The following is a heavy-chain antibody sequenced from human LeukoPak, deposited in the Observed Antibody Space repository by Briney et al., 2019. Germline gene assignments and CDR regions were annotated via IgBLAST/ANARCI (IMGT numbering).Heavy chain of an antibody. Sequence: PSETLSLTSSVSGDSISSGDNSWSWIRQPPGKGLEWIGYIYYSGSTRYNPSLKSRVTISVDTSKNQFSLKLSSVTAADTAVYYCARAVNGGVDFWGQGTLVTVSS. V-gene: IGHV4-61*08. CDR3: ARAVNGGVDF. D-gene: IGHD3-10*01. J-gene: IGHJ4*02. CDR2: IYYSGST. CDR1: GDSISSGDNS.